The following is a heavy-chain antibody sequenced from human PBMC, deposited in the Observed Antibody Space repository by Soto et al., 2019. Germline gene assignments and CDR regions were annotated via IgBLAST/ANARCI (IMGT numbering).Heavy chain of an antibody. D-gene: IGHD3-22*01. V-gene: IGHV4-59*01. J-gene: IGHJ4*02. CDR1: GGSITSYY. CDR3: ARAGNGSGYYNGYYFDY. Sequence: SETLSLTCTVSGGSITSYYWSWIRQPPGKGLEWIGYIYYSESTNYNPSLKSRVTISVDTSKNQFSLKLSSVTAADTAVYYCARAGNGSGYYNGYYFDYWGQGTLVTVSS. CDR2: IYYSEST.